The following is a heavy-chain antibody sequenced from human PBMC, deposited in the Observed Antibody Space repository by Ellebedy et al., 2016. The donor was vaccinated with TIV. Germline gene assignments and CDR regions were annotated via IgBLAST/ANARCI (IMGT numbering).Heavy chain of an antibody. D-gene: IGHD4-11*01. CDR3: ARHIGSDYTKIYGMDV. CDR1: GFTFSGSA. J-gene: IGHJ6*02. CDR2: ISSSSSYI. Sequence: GGSLRLSXAASGFTFSGSAMHWVRQAPGKGLEWVSSISSSSSYIYYADSVKGRFTISRDNAKNSLYLQMNSLRAEDTAVYYCARHIGSDYTKIYGMDVWGQGTTVTVSS. V-gene: IGHV3-21*01.